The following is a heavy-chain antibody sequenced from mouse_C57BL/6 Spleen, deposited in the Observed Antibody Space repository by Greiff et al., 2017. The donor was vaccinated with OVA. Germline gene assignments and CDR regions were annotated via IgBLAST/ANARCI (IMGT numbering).Heavy chain of an antibody. Sequence: EVQRVESGGGLVKPGGSLKLSCAASGFTFRDYGMHWVRQAPEKGLEWVAYISSGSSTIYYADTVKGRFTISRDNAKNTLFLQMTSLRSEDTAMYYCERDYAMDYWGQGTSVTVSS. V-gene: IGHV5-17*01. CDR2: ISSGSSTI. CDR1: GFTFRDYG. J-gene: IGHJ4*01. CDR3: ERDYAMDY.